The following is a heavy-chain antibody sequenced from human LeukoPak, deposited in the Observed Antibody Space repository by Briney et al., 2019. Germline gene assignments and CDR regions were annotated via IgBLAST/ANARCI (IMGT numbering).Heavy chain of an antibody. J-gene: IGHJ4*02. Sequence: GGSLRLSCAASGFTFSSYWMNWVRQAPGKGLEWVANIKQDGSNKYYADSVKGRFTISRDNSKNTLYLQMNSLRAEDTAVYYCAKDSRGYSYGVDYWGQGTLVTVSS. D-gene: IGHD5-18*01. CDR1: GFTFSSYW. V-gene: IGHV3-7*01. CDR2: IKQDGSNK. CDR3: AKDSRGYSYGVDY.